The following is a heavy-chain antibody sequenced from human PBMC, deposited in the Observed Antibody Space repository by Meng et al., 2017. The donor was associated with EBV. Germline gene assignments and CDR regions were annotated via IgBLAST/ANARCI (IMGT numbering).Heavy chain of an antibody. J-gene: IGHJ4*02. Sequence: GRLVGAGGGWGQPGGSLKLSCGASGFIFRDSAMHWVRQASGKGLEWVGRVETRTSKYATAYAASVKGRFSVSRDDSKNMVFLEMNSLKTEDTARYYCWGDLNYGSYWGQGTLVTVSS. CDR2: VETRTSKYAT. CDR3: WGDLNYGSY. D-gene: IGHD3-16*01. V-gene: IGHV3-73*01. CDR1: GFIFRDSA.